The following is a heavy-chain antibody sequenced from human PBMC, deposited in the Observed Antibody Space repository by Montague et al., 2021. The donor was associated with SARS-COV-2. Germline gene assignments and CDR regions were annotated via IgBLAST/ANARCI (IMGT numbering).Heavy chain of an antibody. D-gene: IGHD6-19*01. CDR1: GGSINSNY. J-gene: IGHJ4*02. CDR3: ARVCPSAWRQLDC. V-gene: IGHV4-59*01. CDR2: VFYSGST. Sequence: SETLSLTCTVSGGSINSNYWSWIRQPPGKGLEWIGNVFYSGSTNYNPSLKSRVTISVDTSKNQFSLKVSSVTAADTAVYYCARVCPSAWRQLDCWGQGILVTVSS.